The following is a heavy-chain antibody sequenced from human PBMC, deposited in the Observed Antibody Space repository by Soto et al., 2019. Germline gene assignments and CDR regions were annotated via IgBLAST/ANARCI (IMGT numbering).Heavy chain of an antibody. CDR2: ISSSSSTI. CDR3: AREVDYYGSGSYYPAPYAFDI. CDR1: GFTFSRYS. D-gene: IGHD3-10*01. V-gene: IGHV3-48*02. Sequence: GGSLRLSCAASGFTFSRYSMNWVRQAPGKGLEWVSYISSSSSTIYYADSVKGRFTISRDNAKNSLYLQMNSLRDEDTAVYYCAREVDYYGSGSYYPAPYAFDIWGQGTMVTVSS. J-gene: IGHJ3*02.